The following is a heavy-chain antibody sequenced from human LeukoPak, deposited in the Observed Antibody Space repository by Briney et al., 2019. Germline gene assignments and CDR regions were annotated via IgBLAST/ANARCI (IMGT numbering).Heavy chain of an antibody. CDR3: AKLLVGNDYFHL. D-gene: IGHD1-26*01. J-gene: IGHJ4*02. V-gene: IGHV3-23*01. CDR2: VSGSGGDT. CDR1: GFTLNTYA. Sequence: GGSLRLSCAASGFTLNTYAMTWVRQAPGKGLEWVAVVSGSGGDTKYADSVKGRLTISRDNSQSTLYLQMGSLRPEDTATYYCAKLLVGNDYFHLWGQGTLVTVSS.